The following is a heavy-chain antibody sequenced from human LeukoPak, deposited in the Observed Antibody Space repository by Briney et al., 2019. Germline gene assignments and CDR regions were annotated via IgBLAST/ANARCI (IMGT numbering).Heavy chain of an antibody. D-gene: IGHD6-25*01. V-gene: IGHV3-33*01. CDR1: GFTFSSYG. J-gene: IGHJ6*02. CDR2: IWYDGSNK. CDR3: ARDGLLERRKKRTLDYYYGMDV. Sequence: GGSLRLSCAASGFTFSSYGMHWVRQAPGKGLEWVAVIWYDGSNKYYADSVKGRFTISRVNSKNTLYLQMNSLRAEDTAVYYCARDGLLERRKKRTLDYYYGMDVWGQGTTVTVSS.